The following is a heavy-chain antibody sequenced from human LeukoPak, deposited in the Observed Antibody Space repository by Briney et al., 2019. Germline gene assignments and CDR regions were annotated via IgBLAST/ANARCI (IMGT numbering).Heavy chain of an antibody. Sequence: GGSLRLSCAASGFTVSSNYMSWVRQAPGRGLKWVSVIYTGGDTYYADSVKDRFTVSRDNSKNTLYLQMNSLRAEDTAVYYCAREYYDSGSYLYGMDVWGQGTTVTVSS. D-gene: IGHD3-10*01. CDR1: GFTVSSNY. J-gene: IGHJ6*02. CDR2: IYTGGDT. V-gene: IGHV3-66*01. CDR3: AREYYDSGSYLYGMDV.